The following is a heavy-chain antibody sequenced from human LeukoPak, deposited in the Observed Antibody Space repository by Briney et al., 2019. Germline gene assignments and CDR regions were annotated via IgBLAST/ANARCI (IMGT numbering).Heavy chain of an antibody. V-gene: IGHV1-2*02. CDR3: AREVAEYSYESQNIGGFVDY. D-gene: IGHD5-18*01. Sequence: GASMKVSCKASGYIFTGYYLHWARQAPGKGLEWMGWINPNSGDTSYAQKFQGRVTMTTDTSTSTAYMELRSLRSDDTAVYYCAREVAEYSYESQNIGGFVDYWGQGTLVTVSS. CDR2: INPNSGDT. CDR1: GYIFTGYY. J-gene: IGHJ4*02.